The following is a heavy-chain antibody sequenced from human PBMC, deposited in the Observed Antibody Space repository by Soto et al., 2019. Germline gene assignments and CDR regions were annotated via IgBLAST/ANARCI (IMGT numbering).Heavy chain of an antibody. CDR3: AKVGRDYCTNGVCPYYYYYGMDV. V-gene: IGHV3-21*01. CDR1: GFTFSSYS. Sequence: GGSLRLSCAASGFTFSSYSLNWVRQAPGKGLEWVSSISSSSSYIYYADSVKGRFTISRDNAKNSLYLQMNSLRAEDTAVYYCAKVGRDYCTNGVCPYYYYYGMDVWGQGTTVTVSS. CDR2: ISSSSSYI. J-gene: IGHJ6*02. D-gene: IGHD2-8*01.